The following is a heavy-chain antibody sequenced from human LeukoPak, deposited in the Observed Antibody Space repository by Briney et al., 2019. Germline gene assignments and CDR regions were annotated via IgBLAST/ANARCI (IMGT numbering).Heavy chain of an antibody. CDR3: ARDREKYCSGGSCYPQAFDP. D-gene: IGHD2-15*01. V-gene: IGHV4-59*01. J-gene: IGHJ5*02. CDR2: IYYSGST. CDR1: GGSISSYY. Sequence: SETLSLTCTVSGGSISSYYWSWIRQPPGKGLEWFGYIYYSGSTNYNPSLKSRVTISVDTSKNQFSLKLSSVTAADTAVYYCARDREKYCSGGSCYPQAFDPWGQGTLVTVSS.